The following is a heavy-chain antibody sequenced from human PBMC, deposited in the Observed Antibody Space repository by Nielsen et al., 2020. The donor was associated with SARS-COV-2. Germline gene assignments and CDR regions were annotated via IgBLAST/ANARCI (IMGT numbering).Heavy chain of an antibody. J-gene: IGHJ4*02. Sequence: SETLSLTCTVSGGSISSGGYYWTWIRQRPGEGLEWIGYIYFTGDTYYNPSLKSRLTISQDTSKNQFSLKLTSVTVADTALYYCARGISIAVAGDTWDYWGQGTLVTVSS. CDR2: IYFTGDT. CDR1: GGSISSGGYY. D-gene: IGHD6-19*01. CDR3: ARGISIAVAGDTWDY. V-gene: IGHV4-31*03.